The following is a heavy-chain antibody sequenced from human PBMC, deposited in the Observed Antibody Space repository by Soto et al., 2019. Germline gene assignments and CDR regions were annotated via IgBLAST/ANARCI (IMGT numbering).Heavy chain of an antibody. Sequence: PVGSLRLSCAASGFTFRNHAMHWVRQAPGKGLEWVGLIWYDGTSKYYADSVKGRFTISRDNSKNQCSLKLTSVTAADSAVYFCARTVMPVGNLAAFDHWGQGVLVTVSS. V-gene: IGHV3-33*08. CDR2: IWYDGTSK. CDR3: ARTVMPVGNLAAFDH. CDR1: GFTFRNHA. J-gene: IGHJ4*02. D-gene: IGHD7-27*01.